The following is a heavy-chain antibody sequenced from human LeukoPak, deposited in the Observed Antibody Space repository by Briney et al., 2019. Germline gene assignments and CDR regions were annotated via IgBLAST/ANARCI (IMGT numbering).Heavy chain of an antibody. CDR2: MNPNSGNT. Sequence: GASVKVSCKASGYTFTSYGISWVRQAPGQGLEWMGWMNPNSGNTGYAQKFQGRVTMTRNTSISTAYMELSSLRSEDTAVYYCARGRYYYDSSGSKWDAFDIWGQGTMVTVSS. CDR1: GYTFTSYG. J-gene: IGHJ3*02. CDR3: ARGRYYYDSSGSKWDAFDI. V-gene: IGHV1-8*02. D-gene: IGHD3-22*01.